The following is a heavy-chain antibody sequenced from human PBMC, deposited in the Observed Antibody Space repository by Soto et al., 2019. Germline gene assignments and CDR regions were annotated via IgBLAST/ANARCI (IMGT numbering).Heavy chain of an antibody. CDR3: ARGPGRYNCNYRGTYNWFDP. Sequence: QVQLQESGPGLVKPSQTLSLTCTVSGGSISSGDYYWSWIRQPPGKGLEWIGYIDYIGSTYYNPSLKSRVTISVDTSKNQFSLKLSSVTAADTAVYYCARGPGRYNCNYRGTYNWFDPWGQGTLVTVSS. J-gene: IGHJ5*02. CDR2: IDYIGST. D-gene: IGHD1-7*01. CDR1: GGSISSGDYY. V-gene: IGHV4-30-4*01.